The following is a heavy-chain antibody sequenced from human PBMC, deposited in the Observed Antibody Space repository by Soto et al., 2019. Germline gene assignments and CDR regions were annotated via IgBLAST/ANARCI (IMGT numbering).Heavy chain of an antibody. Sequence: QVQLQESGPGLVKPSETLSLTCTVSGGSISSYYWSWIRQPPGKGLEWIVYIYSSGSTNYNPSLKSRVTTAVNTSKNQFSLKLSSVTAADTAVYYCARRVHSYYVNYSVGGMDVWGQGTTVTVSS. J-gene: IGHJ6*02. CDR3: ARRVHSYYVNYSVGGMDV. D-gene: IGHD4-17*01. V-gene: IGHV4-59*01. CDR2: IYSSGST. CDR1: GGSISSYY.